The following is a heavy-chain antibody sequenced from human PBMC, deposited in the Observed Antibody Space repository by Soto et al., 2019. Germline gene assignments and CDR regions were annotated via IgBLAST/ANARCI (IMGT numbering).Heavy chain of an antibody. Sequence: ASVKVSCKASGYTFTSYGISWVRQAPGQGLEWMGWISAYNGNTNYAQKLQGRVTMTTDTSMSTAYMELRSLRSDDTAVYYCARDLRVTMIVVATDAFDIWGQGTMVTVSS. CDR1: GYTFTSYG. CDR3: ARDLRVTMIVVATDAFDI. D-gene: IGHD3-22*01. CDR2: ISAYNGNT. V-gene: IGHV1-18*01. J-gene: IGHJ3*02.